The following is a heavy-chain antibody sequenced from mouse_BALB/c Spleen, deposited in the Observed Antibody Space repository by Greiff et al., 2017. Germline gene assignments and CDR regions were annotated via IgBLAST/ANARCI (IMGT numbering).Heavy chain of an antibody. CDR2: ISSGGSYT. J-gene: IGHJ1*01. CDR1: GFTFSSYA. D-gene: IGHD1-1*01. V-gene: IGHV5-9-3*01. CDR3: ASLITTDWYFDV. Sequence: EVNVVESGGGLVKPGGSLKLSCAASGFTFSSYAMSWVRQTPEKRLEWVATISSGGSYTYYPDSVKGRFTISRDNAKNTLYLQMSSLRSEDTAMYYCASLITTDWYFDVWGAGTTVTVSS.